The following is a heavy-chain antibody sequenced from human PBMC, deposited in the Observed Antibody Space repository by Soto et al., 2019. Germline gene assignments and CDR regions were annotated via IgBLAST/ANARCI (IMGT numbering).Heavy chain of an antibody. D-gene: IGHD3-3*01. CDR1: GGSFSGYY. Sequence: SETLSLTCAFYGGSFSGYYWILIRQPPGKGLEWIGEINHSGSTNYNPSLKSRVTISVDTSKNQFSLKLSSVTAADTAVYYCARGVITIFGVVTENYYYYMDVWGKGTTVTVSS. CDR3: ARGVITIFGVVTENYYYYMDV. V-gene: IGHV4-34*01. CDR2: INHSGST. J-gene: IGHJ6*03.